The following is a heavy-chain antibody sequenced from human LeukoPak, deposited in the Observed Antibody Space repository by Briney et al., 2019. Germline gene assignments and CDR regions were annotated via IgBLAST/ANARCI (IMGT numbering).Heavy chain of an antibody. CDR3: ARQSSTDYYYYGLNV. J-gene: IGHJ6*02. CDR2: TYYRSKWHY. CDR1: GDRVSSKSAA. Sequence: SQTLSLTCVISGDRVSSKSAAWNWIRQSPSRGLEWLGRTYYRSKWHYDYAESVKRRITVNPDTSKNQFSLQLNSVTPEDTAVYYCARQSSTDYYYYGLNVWGQGTTVAVSS. D-gene: IGHD1-1*01. V-gene: IGHV6-1*01.